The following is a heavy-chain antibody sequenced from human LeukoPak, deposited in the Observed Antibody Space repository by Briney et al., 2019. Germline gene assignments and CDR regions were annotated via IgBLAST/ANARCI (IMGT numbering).Heavy chain of an antibody. CDR3: AKDRIQLWWSYFDY. J-gene: IGHJ4*02. CDR2: VSYDGGST. D-gene: IGHD5-18*01. V-gene: IGHV3-23*01. Sequence: GGSLRLSCAASGLTFSSYAMSWVRQAPGKGLEWVSGVSYDGGSTYYADSVKGRFTISRDNSKNTVYLQMNSLRAEDTAVYYCAKDRIQLWWSYFDYWGQGTLVTVSS. CDR1: GLTFSSYA.